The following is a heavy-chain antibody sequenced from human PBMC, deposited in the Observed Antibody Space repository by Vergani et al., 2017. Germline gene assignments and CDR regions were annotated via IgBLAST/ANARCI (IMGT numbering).Heavy chain of an antibody. CDR3: AKIVHGSGSYASLENYYYGMDV. D-gene: IGHD3-10*01. V-gene: IGHV3-30*18. CDR2: ISYDGSNK. Sequence: VQLLESGGGLVQPGGSLRLSCAASGFTFNSYTMHWVRQAPGKGLEWVAVISYDGSNKYYADSVKGRFTISRDNSKNTLYLQMNSLRAEDTAVYYCAKIVHGSGSYASLENYYYGMDVWGQGTTVTVSS. CDR1: GFTFNSYT. J-gene: IGHJ6*02.